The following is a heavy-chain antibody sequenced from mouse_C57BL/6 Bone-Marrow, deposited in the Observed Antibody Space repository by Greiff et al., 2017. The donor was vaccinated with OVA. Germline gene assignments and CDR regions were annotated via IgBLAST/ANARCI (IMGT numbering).Heavy chain of an antibody. Sequence: QVQLQQPGAELVKPGASVKLSCKASGYTFTSYWMHWVKQRPGRGLEWIGRIDPNSGGTKYNEKFKSKATLTVDKPSRTAYIQLSSLTSEDSAVYYCARRSGWLRHLYFDYWGQGTTLTVSS. CDR1: GYTFTSYW. CDR3: ARRSGWLRHLYFDY. V-gene: IGHV1-72*01. D-gene: IGHD2-2*01. J-gene: IGHJ2*01. CDR2: IDPNSGGT.